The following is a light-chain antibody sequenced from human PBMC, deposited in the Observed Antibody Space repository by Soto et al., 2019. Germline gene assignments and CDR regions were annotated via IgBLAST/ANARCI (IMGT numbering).Light chain of an antibody. CDR3: QQRSNWPPKFT. CDR1: QSVSSY. Sequence: EFVLTQSPATLSLSPGEGATLSCRASQSVSSYLAWYQQKPGQAPRLLIYDASKRATGVPARFSGSGSGTDFTLTITSLEPEDFAVYYCQQRSNWPPKFTFGQGTRLEIK. J-gene: IGKJ5*01. V-gene: IGKV3-11*01. CDR2: DAS.